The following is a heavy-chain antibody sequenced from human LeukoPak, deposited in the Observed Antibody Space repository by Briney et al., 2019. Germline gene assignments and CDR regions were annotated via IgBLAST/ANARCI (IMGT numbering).Heavy chain of an antibody. J-gene: IGHJ6*03. CDR2: ISGSGGST. V-gene: IGHV3-23*01. Sequence: GGSLRLSCAASGFTFSSYAMSWVRQAPGKGLEWVSAISGSGGSTYYADSVKGRFTISRDNSKNTLCLQMNSLRAEDTAVYYCAKPYYYDSSGYYYYYYMDVWGKGTTVTVSS. CDR3: AKPYYYDSSGYYYYYYMDV. CDR1: GFTFSSYA. D-gene: IGHD3-22*01.